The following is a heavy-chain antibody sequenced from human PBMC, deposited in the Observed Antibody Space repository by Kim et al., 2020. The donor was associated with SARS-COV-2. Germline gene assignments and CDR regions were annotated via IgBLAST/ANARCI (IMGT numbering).Heavy chain of an antibody. J-gene: IGHJ4*02. D-gene: IGHD6-19*01. CDR2: INSDGSRT. Sequence: GGSLRLSCAASGFTFSTYWMHWVRQAPGKGLVWVSRINSDGSRTSYADSVKGRFTISRDNAKNTLYLQMNSLRAEDTAVYYCARGAGEWLPPNYWGQGTLVTVSS. CDR1: GFTFSTYW. CDR3: ARGAGEWLPPNY. V-gene: IGHV3-74*01.